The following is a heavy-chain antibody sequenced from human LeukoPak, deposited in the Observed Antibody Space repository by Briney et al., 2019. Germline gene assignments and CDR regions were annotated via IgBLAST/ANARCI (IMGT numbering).Heavy chain of an antibody. Sequence: GRSLRLSCAASGFTFSSYGMHWVRQAPGKGLEWVAVISYDGSNKYYADSVKGRFTISRDNSKNTLYLQMNSLRAEDTAVYYCARDREDIVVVPAAMSMDVWGKGTTVTVSS. CDR3: ARDREDIVVVPAAMSMDV. J-gene: IGHJ6*04. D-gene: IGHD2-2*01. V-gene: IGHV3-30*03. CDR1: GFTFSSYG. CDR2: ISYDGSNK.